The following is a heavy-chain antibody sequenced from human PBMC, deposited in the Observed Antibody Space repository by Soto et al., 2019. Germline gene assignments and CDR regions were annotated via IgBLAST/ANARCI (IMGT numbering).Heavy chain of an antibody. D-gene: IGHD6-25*01. CDR3: ARDRMEQRDGSMRA. Sequence: QVQLVQSGAEVKKPGASVKVYCKASGYTFTNYGISWVRQAPGQGLEWMGWISAYNGNTNYAQNLQGRDSMTTDTSRSTAYMELGSLRSDDTAVYYCARDRMEQRDGSMRAWGQGTLVTVCS. CDR2: ISAYNGNT. J-gene: IGHJ5*02. CDR1: GYTFTNYG. V-gene: IGHV1-18*01.